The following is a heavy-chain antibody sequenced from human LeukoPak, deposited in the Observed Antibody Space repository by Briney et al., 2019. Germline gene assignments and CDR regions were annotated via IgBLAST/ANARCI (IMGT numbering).Heavy chain of an antibody. CDR3: ARRTMAIYFDY. J-gene: IGHJ4*02. D-gene: IGHD5-24*01. V-gene: IGHV4-39*01. CDR1: GGSISSSSYY. Sequence: SETLSLTCTVSGGSISSSSYYWGWIRQPPGKGLEWIGSIYFGGSTYYNPSLKSRATISVDTSKNQFSLRLSSVTAADTAVYYCARRTMAIYFDYWGQGTLVTVSS. CDR2: IYFGGST.